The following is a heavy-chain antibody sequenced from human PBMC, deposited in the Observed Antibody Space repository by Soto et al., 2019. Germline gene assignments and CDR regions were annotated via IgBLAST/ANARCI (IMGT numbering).Heavy chain of an antibody. CDR2: ISGSGGST. D-gene: IGHD2-15*01. Sequence: GGSLRLSCAASGFTFSSYAMSWVRQAPGKGLEWVSAISGSGGSTYYADSVKGRFTISRDNSKNTLYLQMNSLRAEDTAVYYCAKTPSSVVVVVAATPYNLLASCGQGTLVTVSS. V-gene: IGHV3-23*01. CDR1: GFTFSSYA. J-gene: IGHJ1*01. CDR3: AKTPSSVVVVVAATPYNLLAS.